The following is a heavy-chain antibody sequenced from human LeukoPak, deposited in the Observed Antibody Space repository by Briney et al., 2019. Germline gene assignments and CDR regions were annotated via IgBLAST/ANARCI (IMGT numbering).Heavy chain of an antibody. CDR1: GFTFSTYA. CDR3: ARDHSNYSFDS. CDR2: ISSSSTYI. D-gene: IGHD4/OR15-4a*01. J-gene: IGHJ4*02. V-gene: IGHV3-21*01. Sequence: NAGGSLRLSCAASGFTFSTYAMNWVRQAPGKGLEWVSSISSSSTYIYYADSVKGRFTISRDNAQNSVYLQMNSLRAEDTAVYYCARDHSNYSFDSWGQGTLVTVSS.